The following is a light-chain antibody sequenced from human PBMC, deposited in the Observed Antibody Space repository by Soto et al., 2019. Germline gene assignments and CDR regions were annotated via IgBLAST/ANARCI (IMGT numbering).Light chain of an antibody. J-gene: IGKJ5*01. CDR2: GAS. CDR1: QGISRN. Sequence: EIVMTQCPSIVCMSXAGRATLAXXXSQGISRNLAWYQQKPGQAPRLLIYGASSRATGIPDRFSGSGSGTEFTLTISSLQSEDFAVYYCQQHNNWPPITFGQGTRLENK. V-gene: IGKV3D-15*01. CDR3: QQHNNWPPIT.